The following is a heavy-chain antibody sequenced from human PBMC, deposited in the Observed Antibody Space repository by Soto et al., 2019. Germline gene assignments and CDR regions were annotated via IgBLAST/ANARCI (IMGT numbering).Heavy chain of an antibody. Sequence: SETLSLTCTVSGGSISSYYWSWSRQPPGKGLEWVGFIYYSGSTSYNPSLKSRVSISLETSKNQFSLKLRSVTAADTAVYYCARARDFGGVIFPYYGMDVWGQGTTVTVSS. CDR1: GGSISSYY. CDR3: ARARDFGGVIFPYYGMDV. CDR2: IYYSGST. V-gene: IGHV4-59*01. J-gene: IGHJ6*02. D-gene: IGHD3-3*01.